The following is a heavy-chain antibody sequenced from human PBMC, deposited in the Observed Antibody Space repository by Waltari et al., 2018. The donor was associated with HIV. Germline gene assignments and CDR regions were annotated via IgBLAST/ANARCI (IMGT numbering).Heavy chain of an antibody. J-gene: IGHJ3*02. D-gene: IGHD3-16*02. V-gene: IGHV4-39*07. CDR2: IYYSGST. Sequence: QLQLPESGPGLVKPSETLSLTCTVSGGSTSSSCHYLGWIRQPPGKGLEWIGSIYYSGSTYYNPSLKSRVTISVDTSKNQFSLKLSSVTAADTAVYYCARDRALLRLGELSPGAFDIWGQGTMVTVSS. CDR3: ARDRALLRLGELSPGAFDI. CDR1: GGSTSSSCHY.